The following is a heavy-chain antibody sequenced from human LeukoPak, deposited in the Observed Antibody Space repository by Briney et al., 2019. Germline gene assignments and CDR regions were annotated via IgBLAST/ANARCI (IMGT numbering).Heavy chain of an antibody. V-gene: IGHV3-11*01. CDR1: GFTFSDYY. D-gene: IGHD6-13*01. CDR2: ISSSGSTI. J-gene: IGHJ4*02. Sequence: GGSLRLSCAASGFTFSDYYMSWIRQAPGKGLEWVSYISSSGSTIYYADSVKGRFTISRDNAKNSPYLQMNSLRAEDTAVYYCAKVLVMWAAAGSFDYWGQGTLVTVSS. CDR3: AKVLVMWAAAGSFDY.